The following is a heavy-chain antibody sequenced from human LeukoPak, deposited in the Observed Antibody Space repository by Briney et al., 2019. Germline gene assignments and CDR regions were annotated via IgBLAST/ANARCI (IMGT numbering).Heavy chain of an antibody. CDR2: ISSSSDTI. J-gene: IGHJ4*02. CDR1: GFTFGPYT. V-gene: IGHV3-48*04. D-gene: IGHD5-18*01. CDR3: AMAGYSDGPFDFDY. Sequence: GGSLRLSCAASGFTFGPYTMNWVRQAPGKGLEWVSYISSSSDTIYYADSVKGRFTISRDNAKNSLYLQMNSLRAEDTAVYYCAMAGYSDGPFDFDYWGQGTLVTVSS.